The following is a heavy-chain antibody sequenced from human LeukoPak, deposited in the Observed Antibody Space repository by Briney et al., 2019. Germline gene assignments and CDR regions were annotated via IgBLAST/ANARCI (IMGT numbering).Heavy chain of an antibody. CDR3: GRGIQSFDP. J-gene: IGHJ5*02. V-gene: IGHV1-2*02. Sequence: GASVKVSCKASGYTFTGYYMHWVRQAPGQGLEWMGWINPNSGGTKYAQKFQDRVTMTRDTSMNTAYMEISSLRYDDTAVYYCGRGIQSFDPWGQGTLVTVS. CDR2: INPNSGGT. CDR1: GYTFTGYY.